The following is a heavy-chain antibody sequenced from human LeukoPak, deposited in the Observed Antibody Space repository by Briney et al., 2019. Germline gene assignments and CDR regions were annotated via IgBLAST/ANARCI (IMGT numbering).Heavy chain of an antibody. CDR3: ARGGEDSSGYLNWFDP. J-gene: IGHJ5*02. V-gene: IGHV4-34*01. CDR2: INHSGST. CDR1: GGSFSGYY. Sequence: SETLSLTCAVYGGSFSGYYWSWIRQPPGKGLEWIGEINHSGSTNYNPSLKSRVTISVDTSKNQFSLKLSSVTAADTAVYYCARGGEDSSGYLNWFDPWGQGTLVTVSS. D-gene: IGHD3-22*01.